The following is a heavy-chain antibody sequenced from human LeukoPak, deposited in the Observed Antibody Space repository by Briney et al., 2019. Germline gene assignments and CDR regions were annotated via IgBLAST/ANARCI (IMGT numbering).Heavy chain of an antibody. CDR2: IYHSGST. V-gene: IGHV4-38-2*02. CDR3: ASPAMAFIDQGRYNYYYYMDV. J-gene: IGHJ6*03. D-gene: IGHD5-18*01. Sequence: TPSETLSLTCTVSGYSFSSGYYWGWIRPPPGKGLEWIGRIYHSGSTYYNPSLKSRVTISVDTSKNQFSLKLSSVTAADTAVYYCASPAMAFIDQGRYNYYYYMDVWGKGTTVTLSS. CDR1: GYSFSSGYY.